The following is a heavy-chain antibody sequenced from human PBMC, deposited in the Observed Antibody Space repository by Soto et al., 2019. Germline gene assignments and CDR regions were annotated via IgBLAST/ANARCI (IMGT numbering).Heavy chain of an antibody. Sequence: QVQLTQSGTEVKKPGASVKVSCKASGYTFANYGISWVRQAPGQGLEWVGWITATNGATNYAPKFQGRVTTTIDTSTGTAYMDLRSLGSDDTAVYYCVRDLKYFRVNGNWFDSWGQGTLVAVSS. CDR3: VRDLKYFRVNGNWFDS. CDR2: ITATNGAT. CDR1: GYTFANYG. D-gene: IGHD4-4*01. J-gene: IGHJ5*01. V-gene: IGHV1-18*04.